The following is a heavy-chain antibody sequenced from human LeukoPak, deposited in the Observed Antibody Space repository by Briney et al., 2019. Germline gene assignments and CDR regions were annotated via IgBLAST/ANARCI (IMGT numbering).Heavy chain of an antibody. CDR1: GFTFSSHA. D-gene: IGHD2-2*01. Sequence: GTSLRLSCVPSGFTFSSHAMSWVRQAPGKGLEWGSSTSGSGDITDYADSVKGRFTISRDNSKNTLYLQMTSLRAEDTAVYYCAKRSRYCSLISCSHLFDSWGQGTLVTVSS. CDR2: TSGSGDIT. CDR3: AKRSRYCSLISCSHLFDS. J-gene: IGHJ4*02. V-gene: IGHV3-23*01.